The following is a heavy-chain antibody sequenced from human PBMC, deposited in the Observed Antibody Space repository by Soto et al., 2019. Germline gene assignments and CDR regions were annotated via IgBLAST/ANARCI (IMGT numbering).Heavy chain of an antibody. CDR2: ISTFNGNT. CDR3: ARLTGYSSGWFDF. J-gene: IGHJ4*02. V-gene: IGHV1-18*04. D-gene: IGHD6-19*01. Sequence: QVHLVQSGAEVKKPGASVKVSCKASGYTFSNHGITWVRQAPGQGLEWMGWISTFNGNTNYAQKFQGRVTMTTDTSTNTAYMELRSLGSDDTAVYYCARLTGYSSGWFDFWGQGTLGTVSS. CDR1: GYTFSNHG.